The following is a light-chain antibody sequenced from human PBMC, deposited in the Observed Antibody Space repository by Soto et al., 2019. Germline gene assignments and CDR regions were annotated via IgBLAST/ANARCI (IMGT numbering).Light chain of an antibody. CDR2: DNK. CDR3: GTWDSSLRAVV. V-gene: IGLV1-51*01. Sequence: QSVLTQPPSVSAAPGQTVTISCSGSSSNVGNNEISWYQQLPGTAPQLLMFDNKRQPSGSPDRCSGSKSGTSATLDITGLQTGDEADYYCGTWDSSLRAVVFGAGTKLTVL. J-gene: IGLJ2*01. CDR1: SSNVGNNE.